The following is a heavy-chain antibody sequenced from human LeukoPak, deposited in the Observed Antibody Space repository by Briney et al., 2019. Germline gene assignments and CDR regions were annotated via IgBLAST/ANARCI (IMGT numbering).Heavy chain of an antibody. CDR1: GYTFTGYY. CDR2: INPNSGGT. J-gene: IGHJ4*02. D-gene: IGHD3-22*01. CDR3: ARDSRRITMIVVVPPDY. Sequence: ASVKVSCKASGYTFTGYYMHWVRQAPGQGLEWMGRINPNSGGTNYAQKFQGRVTMTRDTSISTAYMELSRLRSDDTAVYYCARDSRRITMIVVVPPDYWGQGTLVTVSS. V-gene: IGHV1-2*06.